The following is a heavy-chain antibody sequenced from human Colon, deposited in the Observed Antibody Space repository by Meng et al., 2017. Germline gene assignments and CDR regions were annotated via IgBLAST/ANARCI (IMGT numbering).Heavy chain of an antibody. CDR3: ARDADWVIFDH. V-gene: IGHV3-74*03. CDR2: INTDASIT. Sequence: GGSLRLSCAASGFTFSSYNMHWVRQTPGEGLVWVSRINTDASITTYADSVKGRFTISRDDAKNTVYLQMNSLRAEDTAVYYCARDADWVIFDHWGQGERVTGYS. D-gene: IGHD3-9*01. J-gene: IGHJ4*02. CDR1: GFTFSSYN.